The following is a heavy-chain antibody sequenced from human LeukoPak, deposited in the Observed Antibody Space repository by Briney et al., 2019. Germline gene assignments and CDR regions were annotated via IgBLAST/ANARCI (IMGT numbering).Heavy chain of an antibody. CDR2: ISSSSSTI. CDR3: ARPHGSGYTSYYYYMDV. Sequence: GGSLRLSCAASGFTFSSYSMNWVRQAPGKGLEWVSYISSSSSTIYYADAVKGRFTISRDNAKNSLYLQMNSLRAEDTAVYYCARPHGSGYTSYYYYMDVWGKGTTVTVSS. CDR1: GFTFSSYS. V-gene: IGHV3-48*01. J-gene: IGHJ6*03. D-gene: IGHD3-22*01.